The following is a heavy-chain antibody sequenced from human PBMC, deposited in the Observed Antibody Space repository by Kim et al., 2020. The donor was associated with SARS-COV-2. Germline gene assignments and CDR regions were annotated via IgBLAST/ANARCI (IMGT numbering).Heavy chain of an antibody. CDR2: IGSGSSTI. CDR1: GFTFSSYN. CDR3: AGANHVVPAAIYYYYFGMDI. J-gene: IGHJ6*02. Sequence: GGSLRLSCAASGFTFSSYNMNWVRQAPGKGLEWVSYIGSGSSTIYYADSVKGRFTISRDNAKNSLYLQMNSLRDEDTAVYYCAGANHVVPAAIYYYYFGMDIWGQGTTVTVSS. D-gene: IGHD2-2*01. V-gene: IGHV3-48*02.